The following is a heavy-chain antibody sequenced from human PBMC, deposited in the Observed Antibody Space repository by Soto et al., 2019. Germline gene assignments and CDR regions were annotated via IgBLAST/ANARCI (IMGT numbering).Heavy chain of an antibody. V-gene: IGHV1-69*01. CDR2: IIPIFGTA. CDR1: GGTFSSYA. J-gene: IGHJ3*02. D-gene: IGHD5-12*01. Sequence: QVQLVQSGAEVKKPGSSVKVSCKASGGTFSSYAISWVRQAPGQGLEWMGGIIPIFGTANYAQKFQGRVTITADESTSTAYMERSSLRSEDTAVYYCERAGEEMATAGAFDIWGQGTMVTVSS. CDR3: ERAGEEMATAGAFDI.